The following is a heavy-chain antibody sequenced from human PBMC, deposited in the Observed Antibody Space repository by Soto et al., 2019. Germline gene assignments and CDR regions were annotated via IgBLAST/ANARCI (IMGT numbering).Heavy chain of an antibody. Sequence: SATLSLTCNDSGGSTSSYYWRWIRQAPGKGLEWIGYIYYSGSTNYNPSLKSRVTISVDTSKNQFSLKLSSVTAADTAVYYCARGPALYYDILTGPRGGDWFDPWGQGTLVTVS. J-gene: IGHJ5*02. CDR1: GGSTSSYY. CDR2: IYYSGST. D-gene: IGHD3-9*01. CDR3: ARGPALYYDILTGPRGGDWFDP. V-gene: IGHV4-59*01.